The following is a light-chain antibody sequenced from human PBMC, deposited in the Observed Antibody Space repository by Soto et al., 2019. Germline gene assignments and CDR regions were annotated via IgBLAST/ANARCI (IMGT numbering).Light chain of an antibody. CDR2: DVS. Sequence: QSVLTQPRSVSGSPGQSVTISCTGTSSDVGGYNYVSWYQQHPGKAPKLMIYDVSKRPSGVPDRFSGSKSGNTASLTISGLQAEDEAEYYCCSYAGMDTLYVFGSGTKVTVL. V-gene: IGLV2-11*01. CDR3: CSYAGMDTLYV. J-gene: IGLJ1*01. CDR1: SSDVGGYNY.